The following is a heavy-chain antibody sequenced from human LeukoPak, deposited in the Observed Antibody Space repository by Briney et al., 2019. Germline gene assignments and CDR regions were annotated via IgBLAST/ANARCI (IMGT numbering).Heavy chain of an antibody. D-gene: IGHD2-21*01. CDR1: GFTVSSNY. CDR3: AKVRDCGGDCLDY. CDR2: ISYDGSNK. J-gene: IGHJ4*02. Sequence: GGSLRLSCAASGFTVSSNYMSWVRQAPGKGLEWVAFISYDGSNKDFADSVKGRFTISRDNSKNTLYLQMNSLRAEDTALYSCAKVRDCGGDCLDYWGQGTLVTVSS. V-gene: IGHV3-30*18.